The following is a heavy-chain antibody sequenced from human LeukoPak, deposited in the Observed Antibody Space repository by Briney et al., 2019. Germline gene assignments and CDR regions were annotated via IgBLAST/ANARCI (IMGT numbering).Heavy chain of an antibody. CDR1: GDSISTSSSY. CDR3: ARDDSSGYYSYWYFDL. D-gene: IGHD3-22*01. J-gene: IGHJ2*01. V-gene: IGHV4-39*07. Sequence: SETLSLTCSVSGDSISTSSSYWGWLRQPPGKGLEWIGSIYYSGSTYYNTSLKSRVTVSVDTSKNQFSLKLSSVTAADTAVYYCARDDSSGYYSYWYFDLWGRGTLVTVSS. CDR2: IYYSGST.